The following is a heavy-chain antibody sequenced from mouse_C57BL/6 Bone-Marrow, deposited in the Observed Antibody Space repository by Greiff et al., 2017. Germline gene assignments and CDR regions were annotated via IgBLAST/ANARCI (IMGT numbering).Heavy chain of an antibody. CDR2: FYPGSGSI. CDR3: ARHERYYDYEGYFDY. J-gene: IGHJ2*01. D-gene: IGHD2-4*01. CDR1: GYIFTEYT. V-gene: IGHV1-62-2*01. Sequence: QVQLQQSGAELVKPGASVKLSCKASGYIFTEYTIHWVKQRSGQGLEWIGWFYPGSGSIKYNERFKDKDTLTADKSSNTVYMELSRLTSEDSAVYFCARHERYYDYEGYFDYWGQGTTLTVSS.